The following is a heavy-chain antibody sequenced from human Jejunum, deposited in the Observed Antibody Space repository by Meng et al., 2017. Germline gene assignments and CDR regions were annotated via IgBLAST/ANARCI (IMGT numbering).Heavy chain of an antibody. Sequence: VQLVEAGGGLVQPGVSLRLSCEASGFTFRNYDFHWVRQAPGKGLEWVSAIGRGGDTYYPGSVKGRFTMSKENAKNSVYLQMNSLTAGDTAVYYCARESLDIDSSGWDDWYFDLWGRGTLVTVSS. D-gene: IGHD6-19*01. V-gene: IGHV3-13*01. J-gene: IGHJ2*01. CDR2: IGRGGDT. CDR3: ARESLDIDSSGWDDWYFDL. CDR1: GFTFRNYD.